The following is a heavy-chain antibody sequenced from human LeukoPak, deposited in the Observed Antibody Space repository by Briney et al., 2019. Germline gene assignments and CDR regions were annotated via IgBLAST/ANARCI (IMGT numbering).Heavy chain of an antibody. CDR1: GGSISSGGFY. V-gene: IGHV4-31*03. J-gene: IGHJ4*02. CDR2: IYYSGSA. Sequence: SETLSLTCTVSGGSISSGGFYWTWIRQHPGKGLEWIGYIYYSGSAYYNPSLKSRVTISLDTSKNQFSLKLSSVTAADTAVYYCARHATTYCSSTSCYGYYFDYWGQGTLVTVSS. D-gene: IGHD2-2*01. CDR3: ARHATTYCSSTSCYGYYFDY.